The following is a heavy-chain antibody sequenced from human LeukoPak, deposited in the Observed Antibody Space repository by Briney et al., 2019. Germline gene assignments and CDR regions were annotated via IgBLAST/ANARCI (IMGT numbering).Heavy chain of an antibody. CDR2: ISGIGGST. CDR1: GFTFSSYA. J-gene: IGHJ6*02. CDR3: VKDIETGWLQSYGMDV. V-gene: IGHV3-23*01. D-gene: IGHD5-24*01. Sequence: PGGSLRLSCAASGFTFSSYAMSWVRQAPGKGLEWVSAISGIGGSTYYADSVKGRFTISRDNAKNSLYLQMNSLRTEDTALYFCVKDIETGWLQSYGMDVWGQGTTVTVSS.